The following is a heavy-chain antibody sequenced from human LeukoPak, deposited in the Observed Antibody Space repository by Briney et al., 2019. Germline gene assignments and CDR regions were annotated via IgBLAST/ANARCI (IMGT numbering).Heavy chain of an antibody. D-gene: IGHD1-26*01. CDR2: INHSGST. V-gene: IGHV4-34*01. CDR1: DESFSNFY. Sequence: PSETLSLTCAVYDESFSNFYWSWIRQLPGKGLEWIGEINHSGSTNYNPSLKSRVTISVDTSKNQFSLKLTSVTAADTAVYFCARAGRFDYWGQGSLVTVSS. J-gene: IGHJ4*02. CDR3: ARAGRFDY.